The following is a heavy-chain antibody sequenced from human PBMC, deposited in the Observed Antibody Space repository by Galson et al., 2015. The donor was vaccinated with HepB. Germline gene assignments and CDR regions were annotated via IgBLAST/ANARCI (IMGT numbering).Heavy chain of an antibody. CDR1: GFTVSSNY. J-gene: IGHJ6*02. D-gene: IGHD5-18*01. CDR3: ARTPYDVDTAMDYYYYGRDV. V-gene: IGHV3-66*01. CDR2: IYSGGNT. Sequence: SLRLSCAASGFTVSSNYMSWVRQAPGKGLEWVSVIYSGGNTYYTDSVKGRFTISRDTSKNTLYLQMNSLRAEDTAVYYRARTPYDVDTAMDYYYYGRDVWRQGTTVTVSS.